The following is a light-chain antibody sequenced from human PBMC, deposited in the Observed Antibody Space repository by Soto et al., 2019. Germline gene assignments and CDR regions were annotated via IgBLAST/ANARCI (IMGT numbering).Light chain of an antibody. J-gene: IGKJ1*01. Sequence: PGERVTLSCRASQSVSSNYLIWYQHKRGQAPRLLTYGASTRATSIPARFSGSGSGTDFTLTIGSLQPEDFAVYYCQQDSNSWTFGQGTKVEIK. CDR3: QQDSNSWT. V-gene: IGKV3D-7*01. CDR2: GAS. CDR1: QSVSSNY.